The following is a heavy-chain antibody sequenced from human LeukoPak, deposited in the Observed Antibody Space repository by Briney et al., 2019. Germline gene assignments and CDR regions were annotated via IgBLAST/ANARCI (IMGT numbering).Heavy chain of an antibody. CDR1: GGTISSHY. V-gene: IGHV4-59*11. Sequence: SETLSLTCIVSGGTISSHYWSWIRQSPGKGLEWIGYIPYSGSTNYNPSLKSRVTISVDTSKTQFSLKLSSVTAADTAIYYCVRGGDDSSMWRYYFDFWGQGTLVSVSS. J-gene: IGHJ4*02. CDR3: VRGGDDSSMWRYYFDF. CDR2: IPYSGST. D-gene: IGHD5-18*01.